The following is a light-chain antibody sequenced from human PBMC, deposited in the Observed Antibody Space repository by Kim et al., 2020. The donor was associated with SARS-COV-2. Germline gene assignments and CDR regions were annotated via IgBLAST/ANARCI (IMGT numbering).Light chain of an antibody. CDR3: QQYGSSRGT. CDR2: GAS. V-gene: IGKV3-20*01. CDR1: QSVSSSS. J-gene: IGKJ4*01. Sequence: EIVLAQSPGTLSLSPGERATLSCRASQSVSSSSLAWYQQKPGQAPRLLIYGASSMATGIPDRFSGGGSGTDFTLTISRLEPEDFAVYYCQQYGSSRGTFGGGTKLEI.